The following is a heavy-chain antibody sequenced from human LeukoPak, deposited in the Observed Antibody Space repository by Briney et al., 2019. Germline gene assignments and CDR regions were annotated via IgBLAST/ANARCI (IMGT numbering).Heavy chain of an antibody. CDR3: AREDCTIGAVCSSLLDH. CDR1: GFTFSSYA. V-gene: IGHV3-30*04. D-gene: IGHD2-8*01. CDR2: ISYDGSNK. Sequence: GGSLRLSCAASGFTFSSYAMHWVRQAPGKGLEWVAVISYDGSNKYYADSVKGRFTISRDNSKNTLYLQMNSLRAEDTAVYYCAREDCTIGAVCSSLLDHWGRGTLVTVSS. J-gene: IGHJ4*02.